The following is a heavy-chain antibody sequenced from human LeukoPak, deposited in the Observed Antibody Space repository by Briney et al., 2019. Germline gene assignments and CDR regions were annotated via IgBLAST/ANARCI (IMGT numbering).Heavy chain of an antibody. Sequence: GGSLRLSCAASGFTFSSYSMNWVRQAPGKGLEWVSSISSSSSYIYYADSVKGRFTISRDNAKNSLYLQMNSLRAEDTAVYYCAREASDSSSTDYWGQGTLVTVSS. CDR1: GFTFSSYS. CDR2: ISSSSSYI. D-gene: IGHD6-13*01. J-gene: IGHJ4*02. V-gene: IGHV3-21*01. CDR3: AREASDSSSTDY.